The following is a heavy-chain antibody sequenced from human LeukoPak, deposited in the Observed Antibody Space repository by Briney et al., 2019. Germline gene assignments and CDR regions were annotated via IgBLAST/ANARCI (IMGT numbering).Heavy chain of an antibody. D-gene: IGHD3-16*02. CDR3: ATPGYDYVWGSYRYLNPHNAFDI. CDR2: ISSSSSYI. CDR1: GFIVSGKF. V-gene: IGHV3-21*01. Sequence: PGGSLRLSCAASGFIVSGKFMSWVRQAPGKGLEWVSSISSSSSYIYYADSVKGRFTISRDNAKNSLYLQMNRLIAEDTAVYYCATPGYDYVWGSYRYLNPHNAFDIWGQGTMVTVSS. J-gene: IGHJ3*02.